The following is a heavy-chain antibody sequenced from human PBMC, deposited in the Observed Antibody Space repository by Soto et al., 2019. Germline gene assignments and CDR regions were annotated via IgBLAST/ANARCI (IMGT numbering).Heavy chain of an antibody. CDR2: IYYSGST. J-gene: IGHJ4*02. Sequence: QLQLQESGPGLVKPSETLSLTCTVSGGSISSSSYYWGWIRQPPGKGLEWIGSIYYSGSTYYNPSLKSRVTISVDTSKNQFSLKLSSVTAADTAVYYCATRERPGIAAADPFDYWGQGTLVTVSS. CDR1: GGSISSSSYY. V-gene: IGHV4-39*01. CDR3: ATRERPGIAAADPFDY. D-gene: IGHD6-13*01.